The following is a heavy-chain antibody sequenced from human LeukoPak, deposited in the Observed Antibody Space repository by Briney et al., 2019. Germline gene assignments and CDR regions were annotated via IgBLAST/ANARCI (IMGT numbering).Heavy chain of an antibody. Sequence: GGSLRLSCAVSGFTFSDYYMSWIRQAPGKGLEWVSYISSGGSTISHADSVKGRFTISRDNAENSLYLQMNSLRAEDTAVYYCARDVRRAFDIWGQGTMVTVSS. CDR1: GFTFSDYY. V-gene: IGHV3-11*01. J-gene: IGHJ3*02. CDR3: ARDVRRAFDI. CDR2: ISSGGSTI.